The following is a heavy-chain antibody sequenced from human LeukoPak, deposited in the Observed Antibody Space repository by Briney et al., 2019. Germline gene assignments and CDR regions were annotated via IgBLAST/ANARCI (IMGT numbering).Heavy chain of an antibody. J-gene: IGHJ2*01. CDR1: GFTFSSYA. CDR3: ARVAGTVHFDL. Sequence: PGGSLRLSCAASGFTFSSYAMHWVRQAPGKGLEWVAVISYDGSNKYYADSVKGRFTISRDNSKNTLYLQMNSLRAEDTAVYYCARVAGTVHFDLWGRGTLVTVSS. CDR2: ISYDGSNK. V-gene: IGHV3-30-3*01. D-gene: IGHD1-1*01.